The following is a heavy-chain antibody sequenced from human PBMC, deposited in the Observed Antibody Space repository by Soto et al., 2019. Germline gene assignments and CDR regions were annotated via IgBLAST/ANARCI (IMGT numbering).Heavy chain of an antibody. J-gene: IGHJ3*02. Sequence: SETLSLTCTVSGVSVSSGSYYWSWIRQPPGKGLEWIGYIYYNGNTNYNPSLKSRVTKSVDMSKNQFSLKLTSVTAADTAVYYCAREEYYDSSGYARAFDIWGQGXMVTVSS. D-gene: IGHD3-22*01. CDR3: AREEYYDSSGYARAFDI. V-gene: IGHV4-61*01. CDR2: IYYNGNT. CDR1: GVSVSSGSYY.